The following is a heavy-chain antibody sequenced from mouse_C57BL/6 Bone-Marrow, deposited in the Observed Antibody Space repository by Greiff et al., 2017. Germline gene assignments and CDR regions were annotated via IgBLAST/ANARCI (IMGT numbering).Heavy chain of an antibody. V-gene: IGHV1-69*01. Sequence: QVQLKQPGAELVMPGASVKLSCKASGYTFTSYWMHWVKQRPGQGLEWIGEIDPSDSYTNYNQKFKGKSTLTVDKSSSTAYMQLSSLTSEDSAVYYCARLRDYWGQGTLVTVSA. J-gene: IGHJ3*01. CDR1: GYTFTSYW. CDR3: ARLRDY. D-gene: IGHD1-1*01. CDR2: IDPSDSYT.